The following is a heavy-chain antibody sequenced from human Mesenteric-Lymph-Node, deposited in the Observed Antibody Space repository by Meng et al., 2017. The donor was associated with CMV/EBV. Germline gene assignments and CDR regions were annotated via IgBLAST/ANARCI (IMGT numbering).Heavy chain of an antibody. V-gene: IGHV3-66*02. Sequence: MHRVRQAPGKGPEWVSVIYSGGSTYYADSVKGRFTISRDNSKNTLYLQMNSLRAEDTAVYYCASSPPYCSSTSCYNFAYWYFDLWGRGTLVTVSS. CDR2: IYSGGST. J-gene: IGHJ2*01. CDR3: ASSPPYCSSTSCYNFAYWYFDL. D-gene: IGHD2-2*02.